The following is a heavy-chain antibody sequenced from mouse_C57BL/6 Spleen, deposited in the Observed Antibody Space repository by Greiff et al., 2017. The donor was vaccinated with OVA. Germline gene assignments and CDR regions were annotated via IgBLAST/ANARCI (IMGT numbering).Heavy chain of an antibody. D-gene: IGHD1-1*01. CDR3: ARGAVTTVVDY. CDR1: GYTFTSYW. V-gene: IGHV1-69*01. J-gene: IGHJ2*01. CDR2: IDPSDSYT. Sequence: QVQLQQPGAELVMPGASVKLSCKASGYTFTSYWMHWVKQRPGQGLEWIGEIDPSDSYTNYNQKFKGKSTLTVDKSSSTAYMQLSSLTSEDSAVYYCARGAVTTVVDYWGQGTTLTVSS.